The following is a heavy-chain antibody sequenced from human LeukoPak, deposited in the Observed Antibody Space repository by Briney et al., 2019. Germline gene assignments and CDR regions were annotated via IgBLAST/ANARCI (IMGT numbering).Heavy chain of an antibody. J-gene: IGHJ6*02. D-gene: IGHD6-19*01. CDR1: GFTFDDYA. CDR3: AKDISPIAVAGSHGMDV. CDR2: ISWNSGSI. Sequence: GGSLRLSCAASGFTFDDYAMHWVRQAPGKGLERVSGISWNSGSIGYADSVKGRFTISRDNAKNSLYLQMNSLRAEDTALYYCAKDISPIAVAGSHGMDVWGQGTTVTVSS. V-gene: IGHV3-9*01.